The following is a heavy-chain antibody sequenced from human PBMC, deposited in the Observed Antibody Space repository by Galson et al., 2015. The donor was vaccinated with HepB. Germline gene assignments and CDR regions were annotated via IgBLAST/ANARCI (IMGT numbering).Heavy chain of an antibody. D-gene: IGHD1/OR15-1a*01. V-gene: IGHV3-30*03. CDR1: GFTFSSYG. CDR2: ISYDGSNR. J-gene: IGHJ6*02. CDR3: ARKQHVDYYYGMDV. Sequence: SLRLSCAASGFTFSSYGMHWVRQAPGKGLEWVAVISYDGSNRYYADSVKGRFTISRDNSKNTLYLQMNSLRAEDTAVYYCARKQHVDYYYGMDVWGQGTTVTVSS.